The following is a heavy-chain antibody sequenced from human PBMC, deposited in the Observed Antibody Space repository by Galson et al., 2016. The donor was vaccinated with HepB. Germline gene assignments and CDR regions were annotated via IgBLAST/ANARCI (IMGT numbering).Heavy chain of an antibody. CDR1: GITFSRYT. Sequence: SLRLSCAASGITFSRYTMNWVRQAPGKGLEWVSSISSSSSYIYYADSVKGRFTISRDNAKNSLYLQMNSLTAEDTAVYYCARSYYYESGSVGDFDIWGQGTMVTVSS. V-gene: IGHV3-21*04. CDR2: ISSSSSYI. CDR3: ARSYYYESGSVGDFDI. D-gene: IGHD3-10*01. J-gene: IGHJ3*02.